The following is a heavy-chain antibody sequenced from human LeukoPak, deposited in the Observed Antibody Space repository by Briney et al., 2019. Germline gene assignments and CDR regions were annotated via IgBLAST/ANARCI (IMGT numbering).Heavy chain of an antibody. J-gene: IGHJ5*02. V-gene: IGHV4-59*08. Sequence: GSLRLSCAASGXTFSTYVMSWVRQPPGKRLEWIDFIYYTGSINYNPSLKSRASISLDTSKNLCSLRLSSVTAADTAVYYCARHAIYSGGYSYWFDPWGLGTLVTVSS. CDR3: ARHAIYSGGYSYWFDP. D-gene: IGHD1-26*01. CDR1: GXTFSTYV. CDR2: IYYTGSI.